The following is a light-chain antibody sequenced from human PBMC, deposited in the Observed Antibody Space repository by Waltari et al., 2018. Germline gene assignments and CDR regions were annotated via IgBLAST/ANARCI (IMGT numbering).Light chain of an antibody. V-gene: IGLV2-14*03. CDR2: GVT. CDR3: SAYSGTKNRVL. CDR1: SSHIDTYNY. Sequence: SALTQPASVSGSPGQSITISCTATSSHIDTYNYVAWYQPHPAKAPKLIIYGVTNRPSGVSSRFSGSGSGRTASLTISGLQAEDEADYYCSAYSGTKNRVLFGGGTKVTVL. J-gene: IGLJ2*01.